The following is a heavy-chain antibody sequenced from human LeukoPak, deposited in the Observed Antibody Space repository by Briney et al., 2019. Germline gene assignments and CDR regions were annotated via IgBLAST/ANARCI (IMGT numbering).Heavy chain of an antibody. CDR3: ASSKDFWSGDIDY. CDR1: GGSISSYY. CDR2: IYYSGST. J-gene: IGHJ4*02. Sequence: SETLSLTCTVSGGSISSYYWSWIRQPPGKGLEWIGYIYYSGSTNYNPSLKSRVTISVDTSKNQFSLKLSSVTAADTAVYYCASSKDFWSGDIDYWGQGTLVTVSS. V-gene: IGHV4-59*01. D-gene: IGHD3-3*01.